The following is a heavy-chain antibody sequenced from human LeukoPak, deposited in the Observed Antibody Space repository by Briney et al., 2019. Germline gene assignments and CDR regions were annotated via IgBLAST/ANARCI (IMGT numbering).Heavy chain of an antibody. Sequence: PSETLSLTCTVSGGSISSYYWSWIRQPPGKGLEWIGYIYYSGSTNYNPSLKSRVTISVDTSKNQFSPKLSSVTAADTAVYYCARHPLRGGFDHWGLGTLVTVSS. D-gene: IGHD5-12*01. CDR3: ARHPLRGGFDH. J-gene: IGHJ4*02. V-gene: IGHV4-59*08. CDR1: GGSISSYY. CDR2: IYYSGST.